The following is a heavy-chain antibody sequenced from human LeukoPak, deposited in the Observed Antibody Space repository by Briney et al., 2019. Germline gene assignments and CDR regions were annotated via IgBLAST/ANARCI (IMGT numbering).Heavy chain of an antibody. V-gene: IGHV4-34*12. CDR3: ARRTRVGWYFDL. Sequence: PSETLSLTCAVYGGSFADYYWSWIRQPPGKGLEWIGQIIHSGGTNYNPSLKSRVTISVDTSKNQFSLKLNSVTAADTAVYYCARRTRVGWYFDLWGRGTPVTAPS. J-gene: IGHJ2*01. CDR2: IIHSGGT. D-gene: IGHD3-10*01. CDR1: GGSFADYY.